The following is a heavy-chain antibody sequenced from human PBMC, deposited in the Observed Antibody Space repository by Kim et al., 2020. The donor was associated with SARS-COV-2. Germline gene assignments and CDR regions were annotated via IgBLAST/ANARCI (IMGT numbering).Heavy chain of an antibody. CDR2: INPSPGTT. V-gene: IGHV1-46*01. CDR3: ARDLGAAFDI. J-gene: IGHJ3*02. CDR1: TFTFTSYC. Sequence: ASVKVSCKAVTFTFTSYCLHWVRQAPGLGLEWMGKINPSPGTTTYAQQFEGRVTMTRDTTTSTVYMELSSLTSEDPAVYFCARDLGAAFDIWGQGTMVTVSS. D-gene: IGHD3-10*01.